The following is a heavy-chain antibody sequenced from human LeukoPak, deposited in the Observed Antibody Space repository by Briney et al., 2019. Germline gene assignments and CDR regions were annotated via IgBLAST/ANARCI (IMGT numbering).Heavy chain of an antibody. CDR1: GGTFSIYA. D-gene: IGHD6-13*01. J-gene: IGHJ6*02. V-gene: IGHV1-69*01. Sequence: SVTVSCKASGGTFSIYAISWVRQAPGQGLEWMGGIIPIFGTANYAQKFQGRVTITADESTSTAYMELSSLRSEDTAVYYCARGSKQQLALLMSGGMDVWGQGTTVTVSS. CDR2: IIPIFGTA. CDR3: ARGSKQQLALLMSGGMDV.